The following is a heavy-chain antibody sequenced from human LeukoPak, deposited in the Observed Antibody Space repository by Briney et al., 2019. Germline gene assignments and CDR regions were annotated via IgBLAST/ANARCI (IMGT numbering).Heavy chain of an antibody. CDR3: ARGYSSSPYYYYYYMDV. CDR2: INPNSGGT. J-gene: IGHJ6*03. V-gene: IGHV1-2*02. CDR1: GYTFTVYY. Sequence: ASVKVSCKASGYTFTVYYMHWVRQAPGQGLEWMGWINPNSGGTNYAQKFQGRVTMTRDTSISTAYMELSRLRSDDTAVYYCARGYSSSPYYYYYYMDVWGKGTTVTVSS. D-gene: IGHD6-6*01.